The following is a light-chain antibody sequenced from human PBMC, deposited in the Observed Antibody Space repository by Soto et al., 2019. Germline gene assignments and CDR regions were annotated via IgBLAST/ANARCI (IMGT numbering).Light chain of an antibody. CDR3: TSYTSDSSVI. Sequence: QAVVTQPASVSGSPGQSVTISCTGTSSDIGGYRYVSWYQQRPGKAPKLMIHDVTNRPSGVSDRFSGSKSGNTASLTISGLQAEDEADYYCTSYTSDSSVIFGGGTKLTVL. V-gene: IGLV2-14*03. CDR1: SSDIGGYRY. J-gene: IGLJ2*01. CDR2: DVT.